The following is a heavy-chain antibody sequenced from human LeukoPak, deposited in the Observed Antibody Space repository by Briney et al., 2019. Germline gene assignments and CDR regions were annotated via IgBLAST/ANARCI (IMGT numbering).Heavy chain of an antibody. Sequence: ATVKVSCKASGYTFTSYDINWVRQATGQGLEWMGWMNPNSGNTGYAQKFQGRVTMTRNTSISTAYMELSSLRSEDTAVYYCARGGSRPRDRKGYCSSTSCYGGDAFDIWGQGTMVTVSS. CDR2: MNPNSGNT. CDR3: ARGGSRPRDRKGYCSSTSCYGGDAFDI. V-gene: IGHV1-8*01. CDR1: GYTFTSYD. J-gene: IGHJ3*02. D-gene: IGHD2-2*01.